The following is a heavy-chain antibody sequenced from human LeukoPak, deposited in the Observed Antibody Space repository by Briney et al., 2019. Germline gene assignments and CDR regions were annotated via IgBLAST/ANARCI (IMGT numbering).Heavy chain of an antibody. CDR3: ARGRDNRDGYNYPGVLFDY. D-gene: IGHD5-24*01. J-gene: IGHJ4*02. Sequence: SETLSLTCAVYGGSFSGYYWSWIRQPPGKGLEWIGEINHSGSTNYNPSLKSRVTISVDTSKNQFSLKLSSVTAADTAVYYCARGRDNRDGYNYPGVLFDYWGQGTLVTVSS. CDR1: GGSFSGYY. CDR2: INHSGST. V-gene: IGHV4-34*01.